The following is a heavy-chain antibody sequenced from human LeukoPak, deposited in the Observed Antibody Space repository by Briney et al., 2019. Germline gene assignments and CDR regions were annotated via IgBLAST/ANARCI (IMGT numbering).Heavy chain of an antibody. Sequence: SETLSLTCAVYGGSFSGYYWSWIRQPPGKGLEWIGEINHSGSTNYNPSLKSRVTISVDTSKNQFSLKLSSVTAADTAVYYCARERGARQQLVHIKDRNGKNWFDPWGQGTLVTASS. V-gene: IGHV4-34*01. J-gene: IGHJ5*02. CDR3: ARERGARQQLVHIKDRNGKNWFDP. CDR2: INHSGST. D-gene: IGHD6-13*01. CDR1: GGSFSGYY.